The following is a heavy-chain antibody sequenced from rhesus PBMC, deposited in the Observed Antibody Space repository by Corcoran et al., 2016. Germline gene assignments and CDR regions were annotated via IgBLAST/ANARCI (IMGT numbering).Heavy chain of an antibody. J-gene: IGHJ3*01. D-gene: IGHD6-25*01. V-gene: IGHV3S16*01. Sequence: EVQLVESGGGLVQPGGSLRLSCAASGFTFSSYGMSWVRQAPGKGLEWVLSISSASSYIYYADSVKGRFTISRDNSKNMLYLRMNNLKLEDTAVYYCARDRYSGSWGAFDFWGQGLRVTVSS. CDR1: GFTFSSYG. CDR3: ARDRYSGSWGAFDF. CDR2: ISSASSYI.